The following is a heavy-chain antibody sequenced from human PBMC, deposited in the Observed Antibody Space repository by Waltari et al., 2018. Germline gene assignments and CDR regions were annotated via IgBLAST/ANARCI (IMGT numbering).Heavy chain of an antibody. CDR2: ISGSGGRT. V-gene: IGHV3-23*01. CDR1: GFTFSSYA. Sequence: EVQLLESGGGLVQPGGSLRLSCAASGFTFSSYAMSWVRQAPGTGLEWVSAISGSGGRTYYADSVKGRVTISRDNSKNTLYLQMNSLRAEDTAVYYCAKDLLGYSYGGYYGMDVWGQGTTVTVSS. D-gene: IGHD5-18*01. CDR3: AKDLLGYSYGGYYGMDV. J-gene: IGHJ6*02.